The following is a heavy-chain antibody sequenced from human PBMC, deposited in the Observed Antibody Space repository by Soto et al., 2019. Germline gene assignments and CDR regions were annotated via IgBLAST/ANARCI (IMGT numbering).Heavy chain of an antibody. CDR2: VSGDGDET. V-gene: IGHV3-23*01. D-gene: IGHD3-3*01. J-gene: IGHJ5*02. Sequence: GGSLRLSCAASGFPFSNYAMSWVRQAPGKGLEWVSVVSGDGDETYYADSVKGRFTISRDNSKNSLYLQMNSLRAEDTAVYYCARAILEWLLPNNWFDPWGQGTLVTVSS. CDR1: GFPFSNYA. CDR3: ARAILEWLLPNNWFDP.